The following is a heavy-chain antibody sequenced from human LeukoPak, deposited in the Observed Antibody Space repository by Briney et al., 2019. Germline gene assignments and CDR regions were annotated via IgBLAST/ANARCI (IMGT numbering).Heavy chain of an antibody. CDR2: INHSGST. CDR3: ARGRKRVRFLEWLRNWFDP. D-gene: IGHD3-3*01. J-gene: IGHJ5*02. Sequence: PSETLSLTCAVYGGSFSGYYWSWIRQPPGKGLEWIGEINHSGSTNYNPSLKSRVTISVDTSKNQFSLKLSSVTAADTAVYYCARGRKRVRFLEWLRNWFDPWGQGTLVTVSS. V-gene: IGHV4-34*01. CDR1: GGSFSGYY.